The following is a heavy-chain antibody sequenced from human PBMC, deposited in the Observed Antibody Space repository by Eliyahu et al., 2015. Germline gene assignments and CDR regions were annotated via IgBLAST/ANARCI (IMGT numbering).Heavy chain of an antibody. CDR1: GYTFTXYY. D-gene: IGHD6-19*01. J-gene: IGHJ5*02. CDR2: INPSGGST. Sequence: QVQLVQSGAEVKKPGASVKVSCKASGYTFTXYYMXWVRQAPGQGLEWMGIINPSGGSTSYAQKFQGRVTMTRDTSTSTVYMELSSLRSEDTAVYYCARDLKIHLHSSGWYRGWFDPWGQGTLVTVSS. CDR3: ARDLKIHLHSSGWYRGWFDP. V-gene: IGHV1-46*03.